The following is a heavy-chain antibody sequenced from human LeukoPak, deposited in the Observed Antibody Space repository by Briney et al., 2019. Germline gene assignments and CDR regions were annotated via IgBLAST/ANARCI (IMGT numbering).Heavy chain of an antibody. CDR3: ARRPYAGAFDI. J-gene: IGHJ3*02. D-gene: IGHD4-17*01. Sequence: GGSLRLSCAASGFTFSKYAMSWVRQVPGKGLEWVSSIGDSGSSTYYADSVEGRFIISRDNSKNTPYLQMSSLRVEDTAIYYCARRPYAGAFDIWGQGTMVTVSS. CDR1: GFTFSKYA. V-gene: IGHV3-23*01. CDR2: IGDSGSST.